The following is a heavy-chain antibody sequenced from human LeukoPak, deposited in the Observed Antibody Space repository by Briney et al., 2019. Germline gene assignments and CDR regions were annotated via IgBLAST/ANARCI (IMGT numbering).Heavy chain of an antibody. CDR3: ARDPRIVGAILDGAFDI. Sequence: SETLSLTCTVSGGSMSNYYWSWIRQPAGKGLEWIGRIYTSGSTNYNPSLKSRVTMSVDTSKNQFSLKLSSVTAADTAVYYCARDPRIVGAILDGAFDIWGQGTMVTVSS. D-gene: IGHD1-26*01. CDR1: GGSMSNYY. V-gene: IGHV4-4*07. J-gene: IGHJ3*02. CDR2: IYTSGST.